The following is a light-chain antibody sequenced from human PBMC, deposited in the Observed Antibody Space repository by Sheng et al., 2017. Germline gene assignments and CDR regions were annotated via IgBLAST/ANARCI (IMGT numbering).Light chain of an antibody. CDR1: SSNIGAGCD. J-gene: IGLJ1*01. Sequence: QSVLTQSPSASGTPGQRVTISCSGSSSNIGAGCDVHWYQQLPGTAPKLLIYGNSNRPSGVPDRFSGSKSGNTASLTVSGLQAEDEADYYCSSYAGSFYVFGTGTKVTVL. CDR2: GNS. CDR3: SSYAGSFYV. V-gene: IGLV1-40*01.